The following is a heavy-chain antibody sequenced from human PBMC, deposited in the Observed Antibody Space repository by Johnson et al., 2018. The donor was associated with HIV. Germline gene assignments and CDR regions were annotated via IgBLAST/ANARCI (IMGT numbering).Heavy chain of an antibody. CDR2: ISHDGSNK. J-gene: IGHJ3*02. D-gene: IGHD6-6*01. V-gene: IGHV3-30*04. Sequence: QMQLVESGGGVVQPGTSLRLSCAASGFTFSYYAIFWVRQAPGKGLEWVAVISHDGSNKYYADSVKGRFTISRDNSKKTLYMQMNSLRAEDTAVYYCASGVTARAPLLIWGQGTMVTVSS. CDR1: GFTFSYYA. CDR3: ASGVTARAPLLI.